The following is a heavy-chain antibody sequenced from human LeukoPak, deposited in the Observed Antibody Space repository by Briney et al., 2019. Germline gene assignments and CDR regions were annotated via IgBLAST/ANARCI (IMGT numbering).Heavy chain of an antibody. J-gene: IGHJ4*02. CDR2: ISYDGTYK. Sequence: PGGSLRLSCAASGFTFSSYGIHWVRQAPGKGLEWVALISYDGTYKYSADSVKGRFTISRDNSKNTLYLQMNSLRAEDTAVYYCAKEKTAWSGLVPRYNFDSWGQGTLVTVSS. D-gene: IGHD6-19*01. CDR3: AKEKTAWSGLVPRYNFDS. V-gene: IGHV3-30*18. CDR1: GFTFSSYG.